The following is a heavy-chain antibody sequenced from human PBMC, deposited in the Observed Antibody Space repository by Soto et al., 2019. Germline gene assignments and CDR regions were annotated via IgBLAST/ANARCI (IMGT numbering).Heavy chain of an antibody. CDR1: GYTFTGYY. V-gene: IGHV1-2*02. J-gene: IGHJ6*04. CDR3: ARVGGGCDIVGVPDAMGLYYYYYGMDV. D-gene: IGHD2-2*01. CDR2: INPNSGGT. Sequence: GASVKVSCKASGYTFTGYYMHWVRQAPGQGLEWMGWINPNSGGTNYAQKFQGRVTMTRDTSISTAYMELSRLRYDDTAVYYCARVGGGCDIVGVPDAMGLYYYYYGMDVWGKGTKVTVS.